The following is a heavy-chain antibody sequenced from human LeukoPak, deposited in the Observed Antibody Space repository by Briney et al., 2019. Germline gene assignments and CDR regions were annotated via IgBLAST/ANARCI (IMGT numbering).Heavy chain of an antibody. Sequence: SSETLSLTCTVSGGSISSYYWSWIRQPPGKGLEWVGYIYYSGSTNYNPSLKSRVTISVDTSKNQFSLKLSSVTAADTAVYYCARAGGYSGYASTWGQGTLVTVSS. J-gene: IGHJ5*02. V-gene: IGHV4-59*12. CDR1: GGSISSYY. CDR3: ARAGGYSGYAST. D-gene: IGHD5-12*01. CDR2: IYYSGST.